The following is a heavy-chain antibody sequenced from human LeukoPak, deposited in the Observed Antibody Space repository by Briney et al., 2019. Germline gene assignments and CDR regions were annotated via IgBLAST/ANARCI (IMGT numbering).Heavy chain of an antibody. D-gene: IGHD3-10*01. CDR1: AYTFTGYY. V-gene: IGHV1-8*02. CDR2: MNPNSGDT. CDR3: ARGGFGSGSYSDY. J-gene: IGHJ4*02. Sequence: ASVKVSCKASAYTFTGYYLHWVRQATGQGLEWMGWMNPNSGDTGYVQKFQGRVTMTRDTSISTAYMELSSLRSEDTAVYYCARGGFGSGSYSDYWGQGTLVTVSS.